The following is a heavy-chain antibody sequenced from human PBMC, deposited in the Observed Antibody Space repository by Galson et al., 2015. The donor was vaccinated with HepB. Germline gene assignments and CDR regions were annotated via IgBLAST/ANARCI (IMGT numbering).Heavy chain of an antibody. Sequence: SLRLSCAASGINVNNDAIDWVRQAPGKGLEWLSFISTSGVVSYADSVKGRLTISRDTVTNSLYLQMNSLRAEDTAMYYCARGRDYAFDIWGLGTMVTVSS. D-gene: IGHD3-16*01. CDR2: ISTSGVV. J-gene: IGHJ3*02. V-gene: IGHV3-69-1*01. CDR1: GINVNNDA. CDR3: ARGRDYAFDI.